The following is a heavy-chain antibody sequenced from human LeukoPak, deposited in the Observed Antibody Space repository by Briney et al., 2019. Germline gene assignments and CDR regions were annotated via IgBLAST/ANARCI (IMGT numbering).Heavy chain of an antibody. CDR3: ARDHPVADWAADI. V-gene: IGHV4-59*01. D-gene: IGHD3-9*01. Sequence: SETLSLTCSVSGGXISSYSCTWIRQPPGKGLEWIGFIDYSGGRNYNPPLKSRVTISADPSKNQFSLNLTSVTAADTAVYFCARDHPVADWAADIWGRGIMVTVSS. J-gene: IGHJ3*02. CDR1: GGXISSYS. CDR2: IDYSGGR.